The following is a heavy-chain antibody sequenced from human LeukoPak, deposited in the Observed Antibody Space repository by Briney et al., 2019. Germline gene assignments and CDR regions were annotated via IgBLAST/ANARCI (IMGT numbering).Heavy chain of an antibody. D-gene: IGHD3-22*01. CDR2: INHSGST. CDR3: ARGLIDDSSGYHTLNFDY. V-gene: IGHV4-34*01. CDR1: GGSFSGYY. J-gene: IGHJ4*02. Sequence: SETLSLTCAVYGGSFSGYYWSWIRQPPGKGLEWIGEINHSGSTNYNPSLKSRVTISVDTSKNQFSLKLSSVTAADTAVYYCARGLIDDSSGYHTLNFDYWGQGTLVTVSS.